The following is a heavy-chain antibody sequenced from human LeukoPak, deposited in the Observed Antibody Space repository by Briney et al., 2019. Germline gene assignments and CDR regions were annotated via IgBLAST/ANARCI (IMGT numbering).Heavy chain of an antibody. CDR3: AKLLAVTNSYYFNY. CDR2: ISGSGSGGST. V-gene: IGHV3-23*01. Sequence: GGSLRLSCAASGFTFSSYAMSWVRQAPGKGLEWVSTISGSGSGGSTYYADSVKGRFTISRDNSKDTLYLQMDSLRAEDTAVYYCAKLLAVTNSYYFNYWGQGTLVTVSS. D-gene: IGHD6-19*01. CDR1: GFTFSSYA. J-gene: IGHJ4*02.